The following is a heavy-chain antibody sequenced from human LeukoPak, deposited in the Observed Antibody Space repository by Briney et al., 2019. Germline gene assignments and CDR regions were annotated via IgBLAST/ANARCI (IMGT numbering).Heavy chain of an antibody. CDR1: GFTFSSYS. CDR3: ARDTDSSGYYLFAFDI. Sequence: GGSLRLSCAASGFTFSSYSMTWVRQAPGKGLEWVSSISSSSSYIYYADSVKGRFTISRDNAKNSLYLQMNSLRAEDTAVYYCARDTDSSGYYLFAFDIWGQGTMVTVSS. J-gene: IGHJ3*02. CDR2: ISSSSSYI. D-gene: IGHD3-22*01. V-gene: IGHV3-21*01.